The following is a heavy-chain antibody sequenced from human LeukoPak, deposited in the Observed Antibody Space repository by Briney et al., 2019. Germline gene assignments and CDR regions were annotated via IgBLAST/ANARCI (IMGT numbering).Heavy chain of an antibody. J-gene: IGHJ2*01. CDR1: GFTFSSYG. CDR3: AKKFFWSGSSYFDL. CDR2: ISSSSSYI. V-gene: IGHV3-21*04. D-gene: IGHD3-3*01. Sequence: PGGSLRLSCAASGFTFSSYGMNWVRQAPGKGLEWVSSISSSSSYIYYADSVKGRFTISRDNAKNSLYLQMNSLRAEDTALYYCAKKFFWSGSSYFDLWGRGTLVTVSS.